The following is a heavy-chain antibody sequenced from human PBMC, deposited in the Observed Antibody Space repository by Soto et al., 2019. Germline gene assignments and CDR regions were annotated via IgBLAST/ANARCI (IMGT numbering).Heavy chain of an antibody. CDR1: GRTFTKYG. D-gene: IGHD1-1*01. Sequence: ASVKVSCKASGRTFTKYGISEVRQTPVQGLEWMGCISADNRDTKYYGRKFQGRVSMTTDTSTTTVYMDLRSLRSEDKAVYYCARDLGTTKALGYWRQGSLFTVAS. CDR3: ARDLGTTKALGY. J-gene: IGHJ4*02. CDR2: ISADNRDT. V-gene: IGHV1-18*01.